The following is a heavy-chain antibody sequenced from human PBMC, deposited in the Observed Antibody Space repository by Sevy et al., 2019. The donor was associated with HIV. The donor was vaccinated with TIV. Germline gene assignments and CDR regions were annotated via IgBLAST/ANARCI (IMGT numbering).Heavy chain of an antibody. CDR1: GFTFSSYG. Sequence: GGSLRLSCAASGFTFSSYGMHWVRQAPGKGLEWVAFIWYEGSNKYYADSGKGRFTISRDNSKNTLYLQMNSLRAEDTAVYYCAREGNAIVPHYYYYGMDVWGQGTTVTVSS. J-gene: IGHJ6*02. V-gene: IGHV3-33*01. CDR2: IWYEGSNK. D-gene: IGHD2-8*01. CDR3: AREGNAIVPHYYYYGMDV.